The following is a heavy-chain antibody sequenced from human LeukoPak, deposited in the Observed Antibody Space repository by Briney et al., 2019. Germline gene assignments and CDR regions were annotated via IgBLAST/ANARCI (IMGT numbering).Heavy chain of an antibody. CDR3: ATPGSRGYYYLY. D-gene: IGHD3-22*01. V-gene: IGHV4-34*01. CDR1: GLSFRCYY. CDR2: INHSRST. J-gene: IGHJ4*02. Sequence: SETLSLTCAVYGLSFRCYYWSWIRQPPGKGLEWIGEINHSRSTNHNPPLKSRVTISVDTSKHQFALNQTSVTAADTPVYYCATPGSRGYYYLYWGEGNLVT.